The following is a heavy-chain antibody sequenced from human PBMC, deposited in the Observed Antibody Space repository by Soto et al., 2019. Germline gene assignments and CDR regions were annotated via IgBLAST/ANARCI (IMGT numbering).Heavy chain of an antibody. CDR2: IVVGSGNT. J-gene: IGHJ3*02. CDR3: AARSHYDYVWGSYRWDAFDI. V-gene: IGHV1-58*01. D-gene: IGHD3-16*02. Sequence: SVKVSCKASGFTFTSSAVQWVRQARGQRLEWIGWIVVGSGNTNYAQKFQERVTITRDMSTSTAYMELSSLRSEDTAVYYRAARSHYDYVWGSYRWDAFDIWGQGTMVTVSS. CDR1: GFTFTSSA.